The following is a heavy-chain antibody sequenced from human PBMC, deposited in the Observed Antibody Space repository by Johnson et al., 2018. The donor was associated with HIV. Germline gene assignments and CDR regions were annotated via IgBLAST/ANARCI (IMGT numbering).Heavy chain of an antibody. CDR3: ARAGARAFDI. CDR2: IYSGGST. Sequence: EVQLVESGGGLVQPGGSLRLSCAASGFTFSSYAMSWVRQAPGKGLEWVSVIYSGGSTYYADSVKGRFTISRDNSKNTLYLQMNSLRAEDTAVYYCARAGARAFDIWGQGTMVTVSS. J-gene: IGHJ3*02. V-gene: IGHV3-66*02. D-gene: IGHD1-26*01. CDR1: GFTFSSYA.